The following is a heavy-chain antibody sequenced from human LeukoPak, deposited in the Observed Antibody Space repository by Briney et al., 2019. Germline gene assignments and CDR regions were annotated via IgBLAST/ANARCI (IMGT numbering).Heavy chain of an antibody. CDR1: GGSISSYY. V-gene: IGHV4-59*08. J-gene: IGHJ4*02. CDR3: ARHDGYSYGFLDY. Sequence: KTSETLSLTCTVSGGSISSYYWSWIRQPPGKGLEWIGYMYYSGSTNYNPSLKSRVTISVDTSKNQFSLKLSSVTAADTAVYYCARHDGYSYGFLDYWGQGTLVTVSS. CDR2: MYYSGST. D-gene: IGHD5-18*01.